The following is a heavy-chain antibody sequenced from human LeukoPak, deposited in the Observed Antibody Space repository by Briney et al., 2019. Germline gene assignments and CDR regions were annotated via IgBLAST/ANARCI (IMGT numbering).Heavy chain of an antibody. V-gene: IGHV3-23*01. CDR2: IIGSGGST. Sequence: RGSLRLSCAPSGFTPTRYTISWGRQAPGKGLGWVSVIIGSGGSTYYADSVKGRFTISRDNSKNTVHLQMNSLRAEDTAVYYCAKDLYSNYVFYYYGMDVWGQGTTVTVSS. J-gene: IGHJ6*02. D-gene: IGHD4-11*01. CDR3: AKDLYSNYVFYYYGMDV. CDR1: GFTPTRYT.